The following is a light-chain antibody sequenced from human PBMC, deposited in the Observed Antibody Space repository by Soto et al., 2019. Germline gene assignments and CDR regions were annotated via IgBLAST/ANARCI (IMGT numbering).Light chain of an antibody. Sequence: EIVMTQSPATLSVSPGERATLSCRASQSVGSYLAWYQQKPGQAPRLLIYGASSRATGIPDRFSGSGSGTDFTLTISRLEPEDFAVYYCQQYGSSPPITFGQGTRLEN. CDR3: QQYGSSPPIT. V-gene: IGKV3-20*01. CDR1: QSVGSY. CDR2: GAS. J-gene: IGKJ5*01.